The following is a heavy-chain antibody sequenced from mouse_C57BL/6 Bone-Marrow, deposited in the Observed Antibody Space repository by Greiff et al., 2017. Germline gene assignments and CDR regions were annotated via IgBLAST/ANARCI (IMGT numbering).Heavy chain of an antibody. V-gene: IGHV1-26*01. CDR2: INPNNGGT. D-gene: IGHD2-4*01. Sequence: EVQLQQSGPELVKPGASVKISCKASGYTFTDYYMNWVKQSHGKSLEWIGDINPNNGGTSYNQKFKGKATLTVDKSSSTAYMELRSLTSEDSAVYYCARVRADDYDGFYYAMDYWGQGTSVTVSS. J-gene: IGHJ4*01. CDR3: ARVRADDYDGFYYAMDY. CDR1: GYTFTDYY.